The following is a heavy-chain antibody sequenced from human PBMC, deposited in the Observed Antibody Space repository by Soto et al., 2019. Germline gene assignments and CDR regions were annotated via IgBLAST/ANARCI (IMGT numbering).Heavy chain of an antibody. Sequence: EVQLVESGGGLVQPGGSLRLSCAASGFTFSTYWMHWVRQAPGKGLVWVSRINSDGTTTTYADSVKGRFTISRDDARNTLYLQMNSLRAEDTAVYYCATVATGIYSWSDNWGQGTLVSVSS. CDR3: ATVATGIYSWSDN. J-gene: IGHJ4*02. D-gene: IGHD1-26*01. V-gene: IGHV3-74*01. CDR2: INSDGTTT. CDR1: GFTFSTYW.